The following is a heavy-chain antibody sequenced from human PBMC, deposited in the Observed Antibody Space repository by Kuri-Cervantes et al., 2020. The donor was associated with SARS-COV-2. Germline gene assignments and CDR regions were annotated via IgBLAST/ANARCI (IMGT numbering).Heavy chain of an antibody. CDR2: INRSGST. V-gene: IGHV4-34*01. J-gene: IGHJ4*02. CDR1: GGSFSGYY. CDR3: AREGNDYGDYYDY. D-gene: IGHD4-17*01. Sequence: SETLSLTCAVYGGSFSGYYWRWIRQPPGKGLEWIGEINRSGSTNYNPSLKSRVTIAVDKSKNQFSLKLSSVTAADTAVYYCAREGNDYGDYYDYWGQGTLVTVSS.